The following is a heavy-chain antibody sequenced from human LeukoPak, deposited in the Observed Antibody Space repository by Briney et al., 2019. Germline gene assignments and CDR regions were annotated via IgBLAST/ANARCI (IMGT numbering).Heavy chain of an antibody. CDR2: INPSGGST. Sequence: ASVKVSCKASGYTFTSYYMHWVRQAPGQGLEWMGIINPSGGSTSYAQKFQGRVTMTRDTSTSTVYMELSSLRSEDTAVYYCARDVVPAAPETDYAFDIWGQGTMVTVSS. V-gene: IGHV1-46*01. D-gene: IGHD2-2*01. J-gene: IGHJ3*02. CDR3: ARDVVPAAPETDYAFDI. CDR1: GYTFTSYY.